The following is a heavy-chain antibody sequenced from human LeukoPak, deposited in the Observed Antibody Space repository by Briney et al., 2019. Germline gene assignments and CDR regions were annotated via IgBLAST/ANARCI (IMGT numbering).Heavy chain of an antibody. V-gene: IGHV4-4*07. CDR3: ARSYGDNVLTAFDI. CDR1: GGAVNSFY. J-gene: IGHJ3*02. CDR2: IYTSGVT. Sequence: SETLSLTCTVSGGAVNSFYWSWIRQPAGKGLEWIGRIYTSGVTNYNPSLTSRISMSMDTSRNQVSLELSSVTAADTAVYYCARSYGDNVLTAFDIWGQGTMVIVSS. D-gene: IGHD2-21*02.